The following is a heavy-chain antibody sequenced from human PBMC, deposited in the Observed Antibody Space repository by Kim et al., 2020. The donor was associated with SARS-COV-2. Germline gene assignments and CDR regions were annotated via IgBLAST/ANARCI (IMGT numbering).Heavy chain of an antibody. J-gene: IGHJ4*02. CDR3: PRLKYFYDSSPGDY. CDR2: ISSSSSTI. Sequence: GGSLRLSCEASGFTFSSYSMNWVRQAPGKGLEWVSYISSSSSTIYYADPVKRRFTISRDNAKNSLYLQMNTLRDEDTAMYYWPRLKYFYDSSPGDYWGQG. V-gene: IGHV3-48*02. D-gene: IGHD3-22*01. CDR1: GFTFSSYS.